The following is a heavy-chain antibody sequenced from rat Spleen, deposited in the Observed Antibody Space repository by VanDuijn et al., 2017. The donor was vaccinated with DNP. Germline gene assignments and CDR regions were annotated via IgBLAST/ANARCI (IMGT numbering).Heavy chain of an antibody. Sequence: EVQLVESGGGLVQPGRSLKLSCAASGFTFSSFPMAWVRQAPTKGLDWVATISNTGDSTYYRDSVKGRFTISRDNGESSLYLQMNSLWSEDTATYFCATYYGFNSYFFDYWGQGVMVTVSS. CDR3: ATYYGFNSYFFDY. J-gene: IGHJ2*01. CDR2: ISNTGDST. D-gene: IGHD1-9*01. CDR1: GFTFSSFP. V-gene: IGHV5-46*01.